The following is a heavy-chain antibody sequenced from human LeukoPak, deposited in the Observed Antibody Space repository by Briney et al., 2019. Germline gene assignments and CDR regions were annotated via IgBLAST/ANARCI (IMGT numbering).Heavy chain of an antibody. CDR2: IYYSGST. D-gene: IGHD1-26*01. Sequence: SETLSLTCTVSGGSISSSGYYWGWIRQPPGKGLEWIASIYYSGSTYYSPSLESRVTISVDTSKNQLSLKLSSLTAADTAVYYCARHEYSGSYYGLSWFDPWGQGTLVTVSS. V-gene: IGHV4-39*01. J-gene: IGHJ5*02. CDR1: GGSISSSGYY. CDR3: ARHEYSGSYYGLSWFDP.